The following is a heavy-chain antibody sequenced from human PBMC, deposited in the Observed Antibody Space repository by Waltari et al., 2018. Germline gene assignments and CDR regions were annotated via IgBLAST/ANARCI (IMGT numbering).Heavy chain of an antibody. Sequence: IRQDAGKVLNWNGEITHRGSSKDNPTPKSRLTISVDTSNDQFSLKLISVPAADPPVYYCARGIAAAGADYWGQGTLVTVSS. CDR2: ITHRGSS. D-gene: IGHD6-13*01. J-gene: IGHJ4*02. CDR3: ARGIAAAGADY. V-gene: IGHV4-34*01.